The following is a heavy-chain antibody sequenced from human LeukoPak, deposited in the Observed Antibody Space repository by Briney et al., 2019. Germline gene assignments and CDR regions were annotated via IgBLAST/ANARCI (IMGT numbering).Heavy chain of an antibody. V-gene: IGHV4-59*01. CDR2: INYSGST. J-gene: IGHJ4*02. D-gene: IGHD3-22*01. CDR3: ASQPYYYDSSGYYGDQYYFDY. CDR1: GGSISSYY. Sequence: AETLSLTCTASGGSISSYYWSWIRQPPGKGLEWIGYINYSGSTNYNPYLKSRVTISVDTSKNQFSLKLSSVTAADTAVYYCASQPYYYDSSGYYGDQYYFDYWGQGTLVTVSS.